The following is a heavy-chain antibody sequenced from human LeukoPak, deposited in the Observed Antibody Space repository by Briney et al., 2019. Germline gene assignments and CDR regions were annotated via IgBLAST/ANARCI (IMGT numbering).Heavy chain of an antibody. D-gene: IGHD1-26*01. J-gene: IGHJ6*03. CDR1: GGSFSGYY. CDR3: ARVGRSYYYYYYYMDV. V-gene: IGHV4-34*01. CDR2: INHSGST. Sequence: PSETLSLTCAVYGGSFSGYYWSWIRQPPGKGLEWIGEINHSGSTNYNPSLKSRVTISVDTSKNQFSLKLSSVTAADTAVYYCARVGRSYYYYYYYMDVWGKGTTVTVSS.